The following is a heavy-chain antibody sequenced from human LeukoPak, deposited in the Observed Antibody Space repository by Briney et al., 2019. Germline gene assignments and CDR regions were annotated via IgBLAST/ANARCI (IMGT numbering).Heavy chain of an antibody. J-gene: IGHJ5*02. CDR2: IVPIFGTA. Sequence: SVKVSCKASGGTFSSYAISWVRQAPGQGLEWMGGIVPIFGTANYAQKFQGRVTITADESTSTAYMELSGLRSEDTAVYYCARELHIAAAGIPNINWFDPWGQGTLVTVSS. CDR3: ARELHIAAAGIPNINWFDP. D-gene: IGHD6-13*01. V-gene: IGHV1-69*13. CDR1: GGTFSSYA.